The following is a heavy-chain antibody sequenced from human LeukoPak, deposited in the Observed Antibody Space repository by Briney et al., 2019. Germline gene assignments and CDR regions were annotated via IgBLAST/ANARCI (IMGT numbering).Heavy chain of an antibody. CDR2: ISGSGSTI. Sequence: GGSLRLSCAASGFTFSSYSMNWVRQGPGKGLEWVSYISGSGSTIYYADSVKGRFTISRDNAKNSLYLQMNSLRAEDTAVYYCARGHHYYDSSAYYYWGQGTLVTVSS. V-gene: IGHV3-48*01. J-gene: IGHJ4*02. CDR1: GFTFSSYS. CDR3: ARGHHYYDSSAYYY. D-gene: IGHD3-22*01.